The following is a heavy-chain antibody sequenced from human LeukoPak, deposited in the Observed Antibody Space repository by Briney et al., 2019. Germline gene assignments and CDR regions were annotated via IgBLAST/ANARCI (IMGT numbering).Heavy chain of an antibody. CDR2: INPNSGGT. CDR3: ARFRGDYREGWFDP. J-gene: IGHJ5*02. D-gene: IGHD4-11*01. V-gene: IGHV1-2*02. CDR1: GYTFTGYY. Sequence: GASVKVSCKASGYTFTGYYMHWVRQAPGQGLEWMGWINPNSGGTNYAQKFQGRVTMTRDTSISTANMELSRLRSDDTAVYYCARFRGDYREGWFDPWGQGTLVTVSS.